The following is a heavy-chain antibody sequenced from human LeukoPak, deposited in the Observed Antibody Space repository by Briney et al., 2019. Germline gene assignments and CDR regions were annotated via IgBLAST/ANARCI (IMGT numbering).Heavy chain of an antibody. CDR1: GGSISSYY. J-gene: IGHJ4*02. D-gene: IGHD7-27*01. CDR2: IYYSGST. Sequence: PSETLSLTCTVSGGSISSYYWSWIRQPPGKGLEWIGYIYYSGSTNYNPSLKSRVTISVDTFKNQFSLKLGSVTAADTAVYYCARTTTGDYTFDYWGQGTLVTVSS. V-gene: IGHV4-59*01. CDR3: ARTTTGDYTFDY.